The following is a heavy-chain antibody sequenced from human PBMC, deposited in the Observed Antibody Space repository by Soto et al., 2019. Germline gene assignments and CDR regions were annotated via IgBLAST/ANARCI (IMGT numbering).Heavy chain of an antibody. V-gene: IGHV1-69*12. J-gene: IGHJ6*02. CDR2: IIPITGPA. Sequence: VQLVQSGAEVKKPGSSVKVSCKASGGTFSSYVISWVRQAPGQGLEWMGGIIPITGPAHYAQKFQGRVTIPADESTSTAYMELNSLRSEDTAVFYCAKGGGSSWAMDVWGQGTTVTVSS. CDR3: AKGGGSSWAMDV. D-gene: IGHD2-15*01. CDR1: GGTFSSYV.